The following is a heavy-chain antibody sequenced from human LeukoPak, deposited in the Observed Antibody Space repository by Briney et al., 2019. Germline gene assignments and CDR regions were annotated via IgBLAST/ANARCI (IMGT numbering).Heavy chain of an antibody. CDR2: LYADGKT. CDR3: TYGDYPLTY. D-gene: IGHD4-17*01. V-gene: IGHV3-66*01. J-gene: IGHJ4*02. CDR1: GVTVSGNY. Sequence: GGSLRLSCASSGVTVSGNYWHWVRQRPGKGLEWISILYADGKTLYADAVKGRFTLSRDSSTNTLTLQMNSLRVEDTALYYCTYGDYPLTYWGQGTLVTVSS.